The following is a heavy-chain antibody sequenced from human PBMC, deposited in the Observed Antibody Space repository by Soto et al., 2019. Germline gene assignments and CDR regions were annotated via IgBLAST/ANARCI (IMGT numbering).Heavy chain of an antibody. Sequence: EVQLVESGGDLVQRGGSLRLSCAASGFDVSNTDMSWVRQAPGKGLEWVSVIYSGGYTNYADSVKGRFIVSRDSPKNTLYLQMESLRAEDKAVYYCAREAIIVIAAPEYYFDYWGQGTLVTVSS. V-gene: IGHV3-66*01. D-gene: IGHD3-22*01. CDR1: GFDVSNTD. CDR2: IYSGGYT. CDR3: AREAIIVIAAPEYYFDY. J-gene: IGHJ4*02.